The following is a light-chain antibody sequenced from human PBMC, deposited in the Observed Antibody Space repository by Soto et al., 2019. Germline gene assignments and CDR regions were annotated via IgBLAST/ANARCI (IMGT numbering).Light chain of an antibody. J-gene: IGKJ1*01. CDR1: QGISTS. CDR2: AAY. CDR3: QQLNTSPLT. V-gene: IGKV1-9*01. Sequence: DIQLTQSPAFLSASVGDRVTITCRASQGISTSLDWYQQKPGKDPTLLIYAAYTLQSGVPSRFSGSGSGTDFTLTISSLQPEDFATYYCQQLNTSPLTFGQGTKVEIK.